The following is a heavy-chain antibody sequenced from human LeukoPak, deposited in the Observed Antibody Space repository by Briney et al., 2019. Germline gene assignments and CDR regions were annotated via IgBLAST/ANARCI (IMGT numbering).Heavy chain of an antibody. V-gene: IGHV3-15*01. CDR1: GFTFSNAW. D-gene: IGHD3/OR15-3a*01. CDR2: IKSKTDGGTT. Sequence: GGSLRLSCAASGFTFSNAWMSWVRQAPGKGLEWVGRIKSKTDGGTTDYAAPVKGRFTISRDDSKNTLYLQMNSLKTEDTAVYYCTTLYRGDMRDWYYWGQGTLVTVSS. CDR3: TTLYRGDMRDWYY. J-gene: IGHJ4*02.